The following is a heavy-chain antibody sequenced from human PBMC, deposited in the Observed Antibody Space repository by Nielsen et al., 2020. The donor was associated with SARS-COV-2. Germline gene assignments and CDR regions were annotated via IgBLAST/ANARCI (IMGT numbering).Heavy chain of an antibody. D-gene: IGHD6-25*01. J-gene: IGHJ4*02. CDR2: ISYDGSNK. CDR3: AKDQGIAALVLRTLDY. Sequence: GGSLRLSCAASGFTFSSYGMHWVRQAPGKGLEWVAVISYDGSNKYYADSVKGRFTISRDNSKNTLYLQMNSLRAEDTAVYYCAKDQGIAALVLRTLDYWGQGTLVTVSS. V-gene: IGHV3-30*18. CDR1: GFTFSSYG.